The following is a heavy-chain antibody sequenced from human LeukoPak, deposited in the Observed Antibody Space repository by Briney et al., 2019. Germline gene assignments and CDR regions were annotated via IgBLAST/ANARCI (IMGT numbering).Heavy chain of an antibody. V-gene: IGHV5-51*01. J-gene: IGHJ5*02. Sequence: GESLKISCKGSGYSFTSNWIGWVRQMPGKGLEWMGIINPRDFDTRYCPSFQGQVTISADKSTSTAYLQWSSLKASDTAMYYCARLIAADGYKWFDPWGQGTLVTVSS. D-gene: IGHD6-25*01. CDR1: GYSFTSNW. CDR2: INPRDFDT. CDR3: ARLIAADGYKWFDP.